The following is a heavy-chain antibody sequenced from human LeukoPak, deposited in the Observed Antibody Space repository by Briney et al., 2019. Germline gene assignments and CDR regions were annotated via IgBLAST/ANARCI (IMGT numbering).Heavy chain of an antibody. Sequence: PGGPLRLSCAASGFTFSSYSMNWVRQAPGKGLEWVSYISSSSSTIYYADSVKGRFTISRDNAKNSLYLQMNSLRAEDTAVYYCARSPPSGFGVVTHFDYWGQGTLVTVSS. V-gene: IGHV3-48*01. CDR1: GFTFSSYS. D-gene: IGHD3-3*01. CDR3: ARSPPSGFGVVTHFDY. CDR2: ISSSSSTI. J-gene: IGHJ4*02.